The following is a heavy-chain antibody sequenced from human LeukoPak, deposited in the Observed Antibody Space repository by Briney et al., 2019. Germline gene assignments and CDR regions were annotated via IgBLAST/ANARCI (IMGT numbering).Heavy chain of an antibody. CDR1: GYTFTGYY. Sequence: ASVKVSCTASGYTFTGYYMHWVRQAPGQGLEWMGWINPNSGGTNYAQKFQGRVTMTRDTSISTAYMELSRLRSDDTAVYYCARDPLPNTAMIAYNWFDPWGQGTLVTVSS. V-gene: IGHV1-2*02. J-gene: IGHJ5*02. CDR2: INPNSGGT. D-gene: IGHD5-18*01. CDR3: ARDPLPNTAMIAYNWFDP.